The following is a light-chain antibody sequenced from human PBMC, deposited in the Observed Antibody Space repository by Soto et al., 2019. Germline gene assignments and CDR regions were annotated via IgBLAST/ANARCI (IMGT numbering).Light chain of an antibody. CDR2: GAS. Sequence: EIVLTQSPGTLSLSPGERATLSCRASQSVSSSYLAWYQQKPGQAPRLLIYGASSRATGIPDRFSGSGSGTDFTLTISRLDPEDFAVYYCQQCDTSPWTFGQGTKVEIK. CDR1: QSVSSSY. J-gene: IGKJ1*01. V-gene: IGKV3-20*01. CDR3: QQCDTSPWT.